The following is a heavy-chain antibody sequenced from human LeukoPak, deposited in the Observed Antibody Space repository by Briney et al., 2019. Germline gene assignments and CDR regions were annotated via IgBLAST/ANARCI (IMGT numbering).Heavy chain of an antibody. J-gene: IGHJ4*02. V-gene: IGHV1-18*01. CDR3: ARRIAVAAIDY. CDR1: GGTFSSYA. Sequence: ASVKVSCKASGGTFSSYAISWVRQAPGQGLEWMGWISAYNGNTNYAQKLQGRVTMTTDTSTSTAYMELRSLRSDDTAVYYCARRIAVAAIDYWGQGTLVTVSS. D-gene: IGHD6-19*01. CDR2: ISAYNGNT.